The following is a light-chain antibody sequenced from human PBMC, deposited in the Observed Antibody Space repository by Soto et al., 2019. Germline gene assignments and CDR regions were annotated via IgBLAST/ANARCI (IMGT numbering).Light chain of an antibody. V-gene: IGKV3D-20*02. Sequence: EIVLTQSPATLSLSPWERATLSCRASQRVSSSSLAWYQHKPGQSPRLLIFGVSSRATDIPARFSGSGSGTDFTLTISSLEPEDFAVYYCQQRSNWPGITFGQGTRLEI. CDR1: QRVSSSS. CDR2: GVS. CDR3: QQRSNWPGIT. J-gene: IGKJ5*01.